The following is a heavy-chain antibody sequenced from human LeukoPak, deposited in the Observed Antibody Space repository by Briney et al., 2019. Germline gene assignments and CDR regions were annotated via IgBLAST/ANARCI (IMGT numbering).Heavy chain of an antibody. Sequence: QPSETLSLTCAVYGGSFGGYYWSWIRQPPGKGLEWIGEINHSGSTNYNPSLKSRVTISVDTSKNQFSLKLSSVTAADTAVYYCARVGGNSGVYYYMDVWGKGTTVTVSS. V-gene: IGHV4-34*01. CDR3: ARVGGNSGVYYYMDV. D-gene: IGHD4-23*01. CDR2: INHSGST. CDR1: GGSFGGYY. J-gene: IGHJ6*03.